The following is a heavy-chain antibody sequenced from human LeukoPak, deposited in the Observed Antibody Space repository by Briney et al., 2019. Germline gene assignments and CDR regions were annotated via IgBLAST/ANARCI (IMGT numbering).Heavy chain of an antibody. CDR3: TTCVVVPGAISDAFDN. D-gene: IGHD2-2*01. V-gene: IGHV1-2*02. J-gene: IGHJ3*02. Sequence: VASVKVSCKASGYIFTGYYIHWVRQAPGQGLEWMGWINPNSGDTNYAQKFQGRVTMTRDTSISTAYMELSRLRSDDTAVYYCTTCVVVPGAISDAFDNWGQGTMVTVSS. CDR1: GYIFTGYY. CDR2: INPNSGDT.